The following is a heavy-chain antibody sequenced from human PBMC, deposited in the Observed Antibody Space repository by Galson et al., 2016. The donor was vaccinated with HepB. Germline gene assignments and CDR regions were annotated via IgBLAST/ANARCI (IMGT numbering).Heavy chain of an antibody. CDR2: ISSGAI. J-gene: IGHJ4*02. Sequence: SLRLSCAASGLTFRSYAFSWLRQAPGKGLEWVSYISSGAIYYSDSVKGRFTISRDNAKNSLYLQMNSLRAEDTAVYYCARDHLLAFDYWGQGTLVTVSS. V-gene: IGHV3-48*03. CDR1: GLTFRSYA. CDR3: ARDHLLAFDY.